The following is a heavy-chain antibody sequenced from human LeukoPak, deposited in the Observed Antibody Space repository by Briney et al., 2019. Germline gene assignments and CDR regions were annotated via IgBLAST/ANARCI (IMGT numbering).Heavy chain of an antibody. CDR2: IIPIFGTT. Sequence: SVKVSCKASGYTFRNYVISWVRQAPGQGLEWLGGIIPIFGTTNYAQKFQGRVTITADESTSTAYMELSSLRPEDTAVYYCARKSGDCYYYILDYWGQGTLVTVSS. J-gene: IGHJ4*02. D-gene: IGHD3-22*01. V-gene: IGHV1-69*13. CDR1: GYTFRNYV. CDR3: ARKSGDCYYYILDY.